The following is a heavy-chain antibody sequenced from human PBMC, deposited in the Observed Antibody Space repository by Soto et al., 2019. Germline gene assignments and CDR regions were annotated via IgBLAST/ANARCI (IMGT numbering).Heavy chain of an antibody. V-gene: IGHV1-69*02. Sequence: SVKVSFKASGGTFSSYTISWVRQAPGQGIERMGRIIPILGIANYAQKFQGRVTITADKSTSTANMEMSSLRSEDTAVDYCVRLLKYSGYDRTSSRPDAFASWGQGTMFTVSS. D-gene: IGHD5-12*01. CDR2: IIPILGIA. CDR1: GGTFSSYT. J-gene: IGHJ3*02. CDR3: VRLLKYSGYDRTSSRPDAFAS.